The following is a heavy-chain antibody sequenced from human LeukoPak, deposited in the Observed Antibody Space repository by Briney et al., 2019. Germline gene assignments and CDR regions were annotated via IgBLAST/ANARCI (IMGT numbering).Heavy chain of an antibody. V-gene: IGHV4-61*02. D-gene: IGHD2-15*01. Sequence: PSETLSLTCTVSGGSISSGSYYWSWIRQPAGKGLEWIGRIYTSGSTNYNPSLKSRVTISVDTSKNQFSLKLSSVTAADTAVYYCARDRDSLWYYYMDVWGKGTTVTVSS. CDR2: IYTSGST. CDR3: ARDRDSLWYYYMDV. CDR1: GGSISSGSYY. J-gene: IGHJ6*03.